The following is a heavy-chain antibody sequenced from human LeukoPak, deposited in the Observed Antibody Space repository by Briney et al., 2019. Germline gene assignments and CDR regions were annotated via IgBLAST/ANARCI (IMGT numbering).Heavy chain of an antibody. V-gene: IGHV3-23*01. J-gene: IGHJ4*02. CDR1: GFTFSSYA. CDR2: ISGSGGST. CDR3: AKDDFYGDLTVGFYFDY. Sequence: GGSLRLSCAASGFTFSSYAMSWVRQAPGKGLEWVSAISGSGGSTYYADSVKGRFTISRDNSKNTLYLQMNSLRAEDTAVYYCAKDDFYGDLTVGFYFDYWGQGTLVAVSS. D-gene: IGHD4-17*01.